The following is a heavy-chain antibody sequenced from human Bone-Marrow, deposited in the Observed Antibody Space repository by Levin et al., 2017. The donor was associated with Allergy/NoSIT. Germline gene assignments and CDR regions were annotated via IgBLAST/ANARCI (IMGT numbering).Heavy chain of an antibody. J-gene: IGHJ6*02. V-gene: IGHV3-11*01. CDR2: ISSSGSTI. D-gene: IGHD6-19*01. CDR1: GFTFSDYY. Sequence: LSLTCAASGFTFSDYYMSWIRQAPGKGLEWVSYISSSGSTIYYADSVKGRFTISRDNAKNSLYLQMNSLRAEDTAVYYCARDQLYSSGRRGVGGRAYYDYGMDVWGQGTTVTVSS. CDR3: ARDQLYSSGRRGVGGRAYYDYGMDV.